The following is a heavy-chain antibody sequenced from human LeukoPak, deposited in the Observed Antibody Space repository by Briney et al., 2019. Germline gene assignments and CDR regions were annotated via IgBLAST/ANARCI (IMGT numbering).Heavy chain of an antibody. J-gene: IGHJ4*02. CDR3: AREGDTSGWYRFAN. Sequence: GASVKVSCKASGYTFPSYFMHWVRQAPGQGLEWMGIINPTGGSTTYAQKFQGRVTMTRDTSTSTVYMGLSSLRSDGTAVYYCAREGDTSGWYRFANWGQGTLVIVSS. CDR2: INPTGGST. V-gene: IGHV1-46*01. D-gene: IGHD6-19*01. CDR1: GYTFPSYF.